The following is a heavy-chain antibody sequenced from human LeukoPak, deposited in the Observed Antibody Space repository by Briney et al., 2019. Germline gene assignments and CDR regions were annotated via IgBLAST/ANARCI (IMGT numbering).Heavy chain of an antibody. D-gene: IGHD1-26*01. V-gene: IGHV3-30-3*01. Sequence: GGSLRLSCAASGFTFSSYAMHWVRQAPGKELEWVAVISYDGSNKYYADSVKGRFTISRDNSKNTLYLQMNSLRAEDTAVYYCARSGGVKVGATTGKGLGAFDIWGQGTMVTVSS. J-gene: IGHJ3*02. CDR3: ARSGGVKVGATTGKGLGAFDI. CDR1: GFTFSSYA. CDR2: ISYDGSNK.